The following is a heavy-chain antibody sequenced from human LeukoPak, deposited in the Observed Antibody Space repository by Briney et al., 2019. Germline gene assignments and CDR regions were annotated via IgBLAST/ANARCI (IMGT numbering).Heavy chain of an antibody. J-gene: IGHJ4*01. D-gene: IGHD2-8*01. CDR2: ISGSGSDI. CDR1: GFGFSDSY. V-gene: IGHV3-11*01. CDR3: STDPRLLIY. Sequence: PGGPLRLSCVVSGFGFSDSYMTWIRQTPGKGLEWLAYISGSGSDIYYADSVKGRFTISRDNAKNSLYLQMNSLRPDDTALYYCSTDPRLLIYWGHGTLVTVSS.